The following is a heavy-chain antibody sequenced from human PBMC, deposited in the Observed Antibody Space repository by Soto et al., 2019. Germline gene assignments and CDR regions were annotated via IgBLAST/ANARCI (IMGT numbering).Heavy chain of an antibody. V-gene: IGHV4-34*01. D-gene: IGHD2-15*01. CDR2: INHSGST. CDR1: GGSFSGYY. CDR3: ARQVVVVVAATSDWFDP. J-gene: IGHJ5*02. Sequence: ASETLSLTCAVYGGSFSGYYWSWIRQPPGKGLEWIGEINHSGSTYYNPSRKSRATISVDTSKNQFSLKLSSVTAADTAVYYCARQVVVVVAATSDWFDPWGQGTLVTVSS.